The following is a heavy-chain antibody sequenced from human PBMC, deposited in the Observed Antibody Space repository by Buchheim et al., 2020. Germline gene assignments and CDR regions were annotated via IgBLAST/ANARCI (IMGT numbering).Heavy chain of an antibody. CDR1: GGSFSGYY. J-gene: IGHJ6*02. CDR2: INHSGST. Sequence: QVQLQQWGAGLLKPSETLSLTCAVYGGSFSGYYWSWIRQPPGKGLEWIGEINHSGSTNYNPSLKSRVTISVDTSKNQFSLKLSSVTAADTAVYYCARGQIRVVPAASFSRYYYYGMDVWGQGTT. CDR3: ARGQIRVVPAASFSRYYYYGMDV. V-gene: IGHV4-34*01. D-gene: IGHD2-2*01.